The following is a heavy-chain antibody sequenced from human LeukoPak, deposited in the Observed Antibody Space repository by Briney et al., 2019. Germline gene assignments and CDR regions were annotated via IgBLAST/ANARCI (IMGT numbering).Heavy chain of an antibody. CDR1: GFIFSTYV. J-gene: IGHJ4*02. Sequence: GGSLRLSCAASGFIFSTYVMIWVRQAPGKGLEWVSLIGGSGDYTYYADSVKGRFTISRDNSKNTVFLQMNSLRAEDSALYYCATAVTGEQYDHWGQGTLVTVSS. D-gene: IGHD2-21*02. CDR3: ATAVTGEQYDH. CDR2: IGGSGDYT. V-gene: IGHV3-23*01.